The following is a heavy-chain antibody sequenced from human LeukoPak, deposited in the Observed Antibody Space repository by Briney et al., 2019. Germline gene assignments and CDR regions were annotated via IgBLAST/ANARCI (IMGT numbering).Heavy chain of an antibody. CDR3: ARGATYYDFWSGHYYFDY. CDR1: GGSISSYY. Sequence: SETLSLTCTVSGGSISSYYWSWTRQPPGKGLEWIGYIYYSGSTKYNPSLKTRVTISVDTSKNQFSLNLNSVTAADTAVYYCARGATYYDFWSGHYYFDYWGQGTLVTVSS. D-gene: IGHD3-3*01. V-gene: IGHV4-59*01. J-gene: IGHJ4*02. CDR2: IYYSGST.